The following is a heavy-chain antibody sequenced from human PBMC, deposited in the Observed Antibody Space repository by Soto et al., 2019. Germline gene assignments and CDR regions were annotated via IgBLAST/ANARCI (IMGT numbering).Heavy chain of an antibody. CDR3: ARETARNSNKRVDTAMVRPFDY. Sequence: QVQLQESGPGLVKPSQTLSLTCTVSGGSISSGGYYWSWIRQHPGKGLEWIGYIYYSGSTYYNPSLKSRVTISVDTSKNQFSLKLSPVTAADTAVYYCARETARNSNKRVDTAMVRPFDYWGQGTLVTVSS. CDR1: GGSISSGGYY. D-gene: IGHD5-18*01. V-gene: IGHV4-31*03. J-gene: IGHJ4*02. CDR2: IYYSGST.